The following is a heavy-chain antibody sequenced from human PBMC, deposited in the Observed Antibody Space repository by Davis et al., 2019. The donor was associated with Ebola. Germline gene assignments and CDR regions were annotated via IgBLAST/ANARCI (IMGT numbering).Heavy chain of an antibody. Sequence: PSETLSLTCTVSSGSLSSSINYWGWIRQPPGKGLEWIGSIYYSGSTYYNPSLKSRVTISGDTSKNQFSLKLSAVTAADTAVYFCARHNPFFDIWGQGTMVTVSS. CDR1: SGSLSSSINY. J-gene: IGHJ3*02. V-gene: IGHV4-39*01. CDR2: IYYSGST. D-gene: IGHD1-14*01. CDR3: ARHNPFFDI.